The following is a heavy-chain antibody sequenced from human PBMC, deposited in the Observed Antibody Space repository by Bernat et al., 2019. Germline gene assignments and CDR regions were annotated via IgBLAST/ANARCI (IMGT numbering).Heavy chain of an antibody. D-gene: IGHD2-21*01. CDR3: TTAILWWEIDY. CDR1: EFTFSNAW. V-gene: IGHV3-15*01. Sequence: EVQLVESGGGLVKPGGSLRLSCAASEFTFSNAWMSWVRQAPGKGLEWVGRIKSKTDGGTTDYAAPAKGRFTISRDDSKNTLYLQMNSLKTEDTAVYYCTTAILWWEIDYWGQGTLVTVSS. J-gene: IGHJ4*02. CDR2: IKSKTDGGTT.